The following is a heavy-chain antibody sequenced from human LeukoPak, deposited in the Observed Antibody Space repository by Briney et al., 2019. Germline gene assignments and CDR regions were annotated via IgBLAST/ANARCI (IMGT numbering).Heavy chain of an antibody. CDR1: GFTFSSYA. J-gene: IGHJ4*02. D-gene: IGHD3-22*01. CDR2: ISGSGGST. Sequence: GGSLRLSCAASGFTFSSYAMSWVRQAPGKGLEWVSAISGSGGSTYYADSVKGRFTISRDNSKNTLYLQMNSLRAEDTAVYYCAKVLLPTYYYDREFEYWGQGTLVTVSS. V-gene: IGHV3-23*01. CDR3: AKVLLPTYYYDREFEY.